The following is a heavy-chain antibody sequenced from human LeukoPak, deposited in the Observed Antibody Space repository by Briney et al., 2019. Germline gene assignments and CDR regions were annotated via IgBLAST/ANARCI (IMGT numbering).Heavy chain of an antibody. CDR3: ARSAWSYYYYMDV. Sequence: SETLSLTCTVSGGSLSSYYWSWIRQPPGKGLEWIGYIYYSGSTNYNPSLKSRVTISVETSKNQFSLKLSSVTAADTAVYYCARSAWSYYYYMDVWGKGTTVTVSS. CDR1: GGSLSSYY. D-gene: IGHD2-15*01. J-gene: IGHJ6*03. V-gene: IGHV4-59*08. CDR2: IYYSGST.